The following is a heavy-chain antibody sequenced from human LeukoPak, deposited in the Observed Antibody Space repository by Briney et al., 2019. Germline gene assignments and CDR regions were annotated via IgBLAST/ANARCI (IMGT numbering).Heavy chain of an antibody. V-gene: IGHV3-48*01. CDR2: ISSSSSTI. J-gene: IGHJ6*03. D-gene: IGHD2-21*01. CDR1: AFTFSTYT. Sequence: GGSLRLSCAASAFTFSTYTMNWVRQAPGKGLEWVSYISSSSSTIYYADSVKGRFTISRDNAKNSLYLQMNSLRAEDTAVYYCARDQRGSLPDYYYMDVWGKGTTVTVSS. CDR3: ARDQRGSLPDYYYMDV.